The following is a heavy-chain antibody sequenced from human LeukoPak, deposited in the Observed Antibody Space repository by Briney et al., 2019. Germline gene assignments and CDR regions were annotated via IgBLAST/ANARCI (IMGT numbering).Heavy chain of an antibody. V-gene: IGHV4-38-2*02. Sequence: SETLSLTCTVSGYSISSGYYWGWIRQPPGKGLEWIGSIYHSGSTYYNPSLKSRVTISVDTSKNQFSLKLSSVTAADTAVYYCARDSAHIHEVRFFRYWGQGTLVTVSS. CDR1: GYSISSGYY. D-gene: IGHD3-3*01. J-gene: IGHJ4*02. CDR2: IYHSGST. CDR3: ARDSAHIHEVRFFRY.